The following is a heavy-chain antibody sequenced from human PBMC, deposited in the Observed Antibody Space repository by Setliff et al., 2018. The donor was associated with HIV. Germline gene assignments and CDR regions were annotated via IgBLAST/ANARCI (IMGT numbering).Heavy chain of an antibody. CDR1: GYIFTSYG. CDR3: RLVLPTFDY. J-gene: IGHJ4*02. V-gene: IGHV1-18*01. Sequence: ASVKVSCKASGYIFTSYGITWVRQAPGQGLEWMGWISAYSGNTNYAQKLQGRVTMTTDTSTSTVYMELSSLRFDDTAMYYCRLVLPTFDYWGQGTLVTVSS. CDR2: ISAYSGNT.